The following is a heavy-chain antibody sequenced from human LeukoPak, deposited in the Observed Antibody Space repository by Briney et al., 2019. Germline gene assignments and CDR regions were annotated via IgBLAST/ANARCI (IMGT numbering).Heavy chain of an antibody. D-gene: IGHD6-13*01. CDR2: INTDGSST. CDR3: ARDFMYSVNCAGC. Sequence: GGSLRLFCAASGFTFSSYWMHWVRHAPGKGLAWVSRINTDGSSTSYADSVKGRFTISRDNAKNTLYLQMNSLRAEDTAVYYCARDFMYSVNCAGCWGQGTLVTVSS. CDR1: GFTFSSYW. J-gene: IGHJ4*02. V-gene: IGHV3-74*01.